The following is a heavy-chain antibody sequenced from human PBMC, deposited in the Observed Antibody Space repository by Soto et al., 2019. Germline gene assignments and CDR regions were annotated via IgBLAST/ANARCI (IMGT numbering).Heavy chain of an antibody. D-gene: IGHD4-4*01. Sequence: GGSLRLSCAASGFTFSSYAMHWVRQAPGKGLEWVAVISYDGSNKYYADSVKGRFTISRDNSKNTLYLQMNSLRAEDTAVYYCASRPYMTTVTWREDVWGQGTTVTVSS. V-gene: IGHV3-30-3*01. CDR1: GFTFSSYA. CDR3: ASRPYMTTVTWREDV. J-gene: IGHJ6*02. CDR2: ISYDGSNK.